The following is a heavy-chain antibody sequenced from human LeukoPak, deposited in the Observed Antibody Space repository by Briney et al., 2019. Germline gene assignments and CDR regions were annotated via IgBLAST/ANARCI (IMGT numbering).Heavy chain of an antibody. CDR1: GDSVSSNSAA. J-gene: IGHJ4*02. CDR2: TYYRSKWYN. V-gene: IGHV6-1*01. D-gene: IGHD6-19*01. CDR3: ARDGYSSGWLGNYFDY. Sequence: SQTLSLTCAISGDSVSSNSAAWNWIRQSPSRGLEWLGRTYYRSKWYNDYAVSVKSRITIDPDTSKNQFSLQLNSVTPEDTAVYYCARDGYSSGWLGNYFDYWGQGTLVTVSS.